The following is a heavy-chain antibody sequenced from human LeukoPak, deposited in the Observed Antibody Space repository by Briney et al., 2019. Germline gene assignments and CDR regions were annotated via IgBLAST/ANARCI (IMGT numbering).Heavy chain of an antibody. CDR2: IKSKTHGGTT. V-gene: IGHV3-15*01. CDR1: GFSFKNVW. CDR3: TTWNYDILTGYSI. Sequence: GGSLRLSCAASGFSFKNVWMSWVRQAPGKGLEWVGRIKSKTHGGTTDYAAAVKGRFTISRDDSKSTLYLQMNSLKTEDTALYYCTTWNYDILTGYSIWGQGTLVTVSS. D-gene: IGHD3-9*01. J-gene: IGHJ4*02.